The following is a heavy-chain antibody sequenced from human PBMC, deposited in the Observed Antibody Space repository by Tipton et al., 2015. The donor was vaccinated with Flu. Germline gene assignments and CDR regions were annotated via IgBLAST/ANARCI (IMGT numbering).Heavy chain of an antibody. J-gene: IGHJ4*02. CDR3: ARLSYYDVDLKNFYFDH. D-gene: IGHD3-10*02. CDR1: GVSVSDYH. Sequence: GLVKPSETLSFNCAVSGVSVSDYHWSWIRRPPGRGLEWIGYMYKTGTTTYNPPLKSRVTISADPSKSQFSLRLSSVTAADTAVYYCARLSYYDVDLKNFYFDHWGQGALVTVSS. V-gene: IGHV4-59*08. CDR2: MYKTGTT.